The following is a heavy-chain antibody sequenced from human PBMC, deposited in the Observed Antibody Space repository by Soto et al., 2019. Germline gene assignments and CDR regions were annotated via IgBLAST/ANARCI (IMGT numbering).Heavy chain of an antibody. V-gene: IGHV3-23*01. CDR3: AKEAARGGNSLLLDY. D-gene: IGHD3-22*01. CDR2: ISGSGVNT. CDR1: GFTFSSYA. J-gene: IGHJ4*02. Sequence: VSLRLSCAASGFTFSSYAMTWVRQAPGKGLEWVSTISGSGVNTYYADSVKGRFTISRDNSKNTVYVQMNSLRAEDAAIYYCAKEAARGGNSLLLDYWGQGTLVTVSS.